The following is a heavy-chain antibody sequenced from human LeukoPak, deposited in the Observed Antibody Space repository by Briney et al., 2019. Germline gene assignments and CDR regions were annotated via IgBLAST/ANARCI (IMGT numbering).Heavy chain of an antibody. CDR2: IDQHGSEK. CDR3: ARGGAARPDY. Sequence: GGSLRLSCAASGFTFTSYWMSWVRQAPGKGLEWVADIDQHGSEKYYVDSMKGRLTISRDNARNSLYLQMNTLRAEDTAVYYCARGGAARPDYWGRGTLVSVSS. V-gene: IGHV3-7*01. D-gene: IGHD6-6*01. CDR1: GFTFTSYW. J-gene: IGHJ4*02.